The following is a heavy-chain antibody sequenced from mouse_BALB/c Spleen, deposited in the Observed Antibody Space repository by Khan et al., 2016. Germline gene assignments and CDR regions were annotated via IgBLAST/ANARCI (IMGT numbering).Heavy chain of an antibody. J-gene: IGHJ2*01. Sequence: EVELVESGGGLVQPGGSLKLSCAASGFTFSTYGMSWVRQTPDKRLELVATINSNGGSTYYPDSVQGRFTISRDNAKNTLYLQMSSLNSEDTAMYYCARENYRYYFDYWGQGTTLTVSS. CDR1: GFTFSTYG. CDR3: ARENYRYYFDY. V-gene: IGHV5-6-3*01. D-gene: IGHD2-14*01. CDR2: INSNGGST.